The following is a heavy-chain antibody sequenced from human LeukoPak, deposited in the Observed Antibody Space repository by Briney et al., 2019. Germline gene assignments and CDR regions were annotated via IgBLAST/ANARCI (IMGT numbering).Heavy chain of an antibody. Sequence: GGSLRLSCAASGFTFSSYWMSWVRQAPGKGLEWVANIKQDGSEKYYVDSVKGRFTISRDNAKNSLYLQMNSLRAEDTAVYYCARGGVCSGYYFDYWGQGTLVTVSS. CDR3: ARGGVCSGYYFDY. J-gene: IGHJ4*02. V-gene: IGHV3-7*01. CDR1: GFTFSSYW. CDR2: IKQDGSEK. D-gene: IGHD3-3*01.